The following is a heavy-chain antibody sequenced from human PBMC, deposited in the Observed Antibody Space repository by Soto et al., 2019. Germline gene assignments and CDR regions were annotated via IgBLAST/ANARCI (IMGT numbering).Heavy chain of an antibody. CDR2: IKSKTDGGTT. Sequence: EVQLVESGGGLVKPGGSLRLSCAASGFTFSNAWMSWVRQAPGKGLEWVGRIKSKTDGGTTDYAAPVKGRFTISRDDSKNTLYLQMNSLKTEDTAVYYCTTGDTAMAPEEYYFDYWGQGTLVTVSS. CDR1: GFTFSNAW. V-gene: IGHV3-15*01. J-gene: IGHJ4*02. D-gene: IGHD5-18*01. CDR3: TTGDTAMAPEEYYFDY.